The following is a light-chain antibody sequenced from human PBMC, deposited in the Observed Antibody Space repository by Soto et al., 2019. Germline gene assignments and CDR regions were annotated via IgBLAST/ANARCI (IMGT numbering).Light chain of an antibody. J-gene: IGLJ1*01. CDR1: SSNIGSNY. Sequence: QSALPQPPSASGTPGQRVTISCSGRSSNIGSNYVYWYQQLPGTAPKLLIYRNNQRPSGVPDRFSGSKSGTSASLAISGLRSEDEADYYCAAWDDSLSGFYVFRTGTKVTVL. V-gene: IGLV1-47*01. CDR2: RNN. CDR3: AAWDDSLSGFYV.